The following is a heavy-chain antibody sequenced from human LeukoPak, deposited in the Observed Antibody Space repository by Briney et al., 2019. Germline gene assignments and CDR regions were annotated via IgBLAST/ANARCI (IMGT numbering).Heavy chain of an antibody. J-gene: IGHJ4*02. Sequence: GASVKVSCXASGYTFTSYDINWVRQATGQGLEWMGWMNPNSGNTGYAQKFQGRVTMTRNTSISTAYMELSSLRSEDTAVSYCARVGIVVPADYWGQGTLVTVSS. V-gene: IGHV1-8*01. CDR2: MNPNSGNT. CDR3: ARVGIVVPADY. D-gene: IGHD2-2*01. CDR1: GYTFTSYD.